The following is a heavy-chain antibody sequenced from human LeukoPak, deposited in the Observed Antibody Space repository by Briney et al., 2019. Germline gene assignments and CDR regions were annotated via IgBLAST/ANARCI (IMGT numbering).Heavy chain of an antibody. V-gene: IGHV1-18*01. J-gene: IGHJ4*02. CDR3: ARVACSSTSCPPDY. CDR1: GYTFTSYG. Sequence: ASVKVSCKASGYTFTSYGISWVRQAPGQGLERMGWISAYNGNTNYAQKLQGRVTMTTDTSTSTAYMELRSLRSDDTAVYYCARVACSSTSCPPDYWGQGTLVTVSS. CDR2: ISAYNGNT. D-gene: IGHD2-2*01.